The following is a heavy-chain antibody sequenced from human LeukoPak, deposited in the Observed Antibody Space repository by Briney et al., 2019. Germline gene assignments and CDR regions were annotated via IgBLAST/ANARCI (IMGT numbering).Heavy chain of an antibody. CDR1: GFTFRSYG. J-gene: IGHJ4*02. Sequence: GGSLRLSCAASGFTFRSYGMHWVRQAPGKGLEGGAATWYDGSNEYYADSVKGRFTISRDNSKNTLHLQMNSLRAEDTAVYYCARDRRYCSDGSCYWLDYWGQGTLVTVSS. CDR2: TWYDGSNE. D-gene: IGHD2-15*01. CDR3: ARDRRYCSDGSCYWLDY. V-gene: IGHV3-33*01.